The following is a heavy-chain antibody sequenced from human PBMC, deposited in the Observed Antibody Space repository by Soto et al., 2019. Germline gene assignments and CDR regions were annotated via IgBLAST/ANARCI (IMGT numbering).Heavy chain of an antibody. Sequence: ASVKVSCKASGGTFSSYAISWVRQAPGQGLEWMGGIIPIFGTANYAQKFQGRVTITADESTSTAYMELSSLRSEDTAVYYCARGSPDYYDSSGYYLPYYFDYWGQGTLVTVSS. D-gene: IGHD3-22*01. CDR2: IIPIFGTA. CDR3: ARGSPDYYDSSGYYLPYYFDY. CDR1: GGTFSSYA. V-gene: IGHV1-69*13. J-gene: IGHJ4*02.